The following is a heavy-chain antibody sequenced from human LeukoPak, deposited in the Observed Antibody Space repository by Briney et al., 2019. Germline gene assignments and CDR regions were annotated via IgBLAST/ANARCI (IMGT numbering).Heavy chain of an antibody. D-gene: IGHD6-6*01. Sequence: PSETLSLTCTVSGGSISSYYWSWIRQPPGKGLEWIGYIYYSGSTNYNPSLKSRVTISVDTSKNQFSLKLSSVTAADTAVYYCARDTPYSSSSLIYGAFDIWGQGTMVTVSS. J-gene: IGHJ3*02. V-gene: IGHV4-59*01. CDR2: IYYSGST. CDR3: ARDTPYSSSSLIYGAFDI. CDR1: GGSISSYY.